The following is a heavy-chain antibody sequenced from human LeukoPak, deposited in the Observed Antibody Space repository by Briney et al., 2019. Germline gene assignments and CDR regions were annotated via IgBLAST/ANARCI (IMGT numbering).Heavy chain of an antibody. CDR1: GGSISSYY. CDR3: ARNTYSSSYLFDY. V-gene: IGHV4-59*01. Sequence: SETLSLTCTVSGGSISSYYWSWIRQPPGEGLEWIGYLYYSGSTNYNPSLKSRVTISVDTSKNQFSLKLSSVTAADTAVYYCARNTYSSSYLFDYWGQGTLVTVSS. D-gene: IGHD6-6*01. CDR2: LYYSGST. J-gene: IGHJ4*02.